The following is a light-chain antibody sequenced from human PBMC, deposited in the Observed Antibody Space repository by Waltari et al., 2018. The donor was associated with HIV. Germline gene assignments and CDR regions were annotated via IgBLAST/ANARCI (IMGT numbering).Light chain of an antibody. CDR3: SSYAATTTIV. CDR1: NSDIGAYAA. V-gene: IGLV2-14*01. Sequence: QSVLTQPASVTGSPGQSINISCTGTNSDIGAYAAVYWYPQHPDKAPKLLIYEVTIRSPGISYRFFGSKSGNTASMTISGLQAEDEAHYYCSSYAATTTIVFGGGTRLTVL. CDR2: EVT. J-gene: IGLJ3*02.